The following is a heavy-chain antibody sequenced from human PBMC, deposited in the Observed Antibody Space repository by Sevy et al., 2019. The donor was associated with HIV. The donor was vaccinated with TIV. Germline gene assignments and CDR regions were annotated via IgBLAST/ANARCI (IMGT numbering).Heavy chain of an antibody. CDR3: AKRVAGALAALDI. CDR1: GFTFRNYV. Sequence: GGSLRLSYAAYGFTFRNYVMNWVRQPPGKGLEWVSVISDGGGTTYYADSVKGRFTISRDDSKSTLYLQMNSLRVEDTAVYFCAKRVAGALAALDIWGQGTMVTVSS. CDR2: ISDGGGTT. D-gene: IGHD3-10*01. J-gene: IGHJ3*02. V-gene: IGHV3-23*01.